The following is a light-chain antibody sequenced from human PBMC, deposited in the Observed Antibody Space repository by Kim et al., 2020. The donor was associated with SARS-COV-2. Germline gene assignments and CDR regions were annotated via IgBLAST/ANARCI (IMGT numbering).Light chain of an antibody. CDR2: DVS. CDR3: CSYAGSYDYV. V-gene: IGLV2-11*01. Sequence: GRSVTSPCPGTSVDVGGYHYISCYQQHQGKAPKLLIFDVSKRPSGVPDRFSGSKSGHTASLTISGLQAEDEADYYCCSYAGSYDYVFGTGTKVTV. J-gene: IGLJ1*01. CDR1: SVDVGGYHY.